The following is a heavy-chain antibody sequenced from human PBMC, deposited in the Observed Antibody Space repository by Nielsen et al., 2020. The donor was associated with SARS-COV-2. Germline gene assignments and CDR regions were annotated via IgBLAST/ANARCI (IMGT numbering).Heavy chain of an antibody. J-gene: IGHJ6*03. CDR3: ARVNSGSYYRHYYYYMDV. D-gene: IGHD1-26*01. Sequence: SETLSLTCTVSGGSISSYYWSWIRQPPGKGLEWIGYIYYSGSTNYNPSLKSRVTISVDTSKNQFSLKLSSVTAADTAVYYCARVNSGSYYRHYYYYMDVWGKGTTVTVSS. CDR1: GGSISSYY. CDR2: IYYSGST. V-gene: IGHV4-59*12.